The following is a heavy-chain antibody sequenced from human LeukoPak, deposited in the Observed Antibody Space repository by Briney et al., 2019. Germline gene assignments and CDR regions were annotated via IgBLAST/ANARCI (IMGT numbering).Heavy chain of an antibody. Sequence: GGSLRLSCAASGFTFSSYAMSWVRQTPVKGLEWVSVISGSGGSTYYADSVKGRFTISRVNSKNTLYLQMNSLRAEDTAVYYCAKENYGDSTGGRFQHWGQGTLVTVSS. CDR1: GFTFSSYA. D-gene: IGHD4-17*01. CDR2: ISGSGGST. CDR3: AKENYGDSTGGRFQH. V-gene: IGHV3-23*01. J-gene: IGHJ1*01.